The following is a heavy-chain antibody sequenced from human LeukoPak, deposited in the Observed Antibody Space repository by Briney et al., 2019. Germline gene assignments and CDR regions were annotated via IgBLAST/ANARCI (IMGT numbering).Heavy chain of an antibody. Sequence: GGSLRLSCAASRFTFSSYWMSWVRQAPGKGLEWVANIQQDGSEKYYVDSVKGRFTISRDNAKDSLYLQMNSLRAEDTAVYYCARDARVVLDYWGQGTLVTVSS. V-gene: IGHV3-7*01. D-gene: IGHD2-2*01. CDR1: RFTFSSYW. J-gene: IGHJ4*02. CDR3: ARDARVVLDY. CDR2: IQQDGSEK.